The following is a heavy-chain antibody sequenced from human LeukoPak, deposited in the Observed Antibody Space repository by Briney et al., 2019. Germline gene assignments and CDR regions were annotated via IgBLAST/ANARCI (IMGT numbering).Heavy chain of an antibody. CDR2: IYYSGST. CDR3: AMYSSTWYRQYDC. Sequence: SETLSLTCTVSGGSISSYYWSWIRQPPGKGLEWIGYIYYSGSTNYNPSLKSRVTISVDTSKNQFSLKLSSVTAADTAVYYCAMYSSTWYRQYDCWGQGALVTVS. D-gene: IGHD6-13*01. CDR1: GGSISSYY. V-gene: IGHV4-59*08. J-gene: IGHJ4*02.